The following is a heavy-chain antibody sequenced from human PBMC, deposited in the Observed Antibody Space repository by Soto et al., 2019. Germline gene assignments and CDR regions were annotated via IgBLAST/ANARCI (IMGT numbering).Heavy chain of an antibody. D-gene: IGHD1-1*01. J-gene: IGHJ4*02. V-gene: IGHV1-2*04. Sequence: ASVKASCKASGYTFTGYYMHWVRQAPGQGLEWMGWINPNSGGTNYAQKFQGWVTMTRDTSISTAYMELSRLRSDDTAVYYCARHGNCNGPYLFDYWGQGTLVTVSS. CDR3: ARHGNCNGPYLFDY. CDR1: GYTFTGYY. CDR2: INPNSGGT.